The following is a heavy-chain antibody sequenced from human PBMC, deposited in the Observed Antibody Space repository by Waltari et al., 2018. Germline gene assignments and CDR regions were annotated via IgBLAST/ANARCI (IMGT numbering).Heavy chain of an antibody. D-gene: IGHD3-16*01. J-gene: IGHJ6*02. CDR3: ARDLGFGAGEYYYGMDV. CDR1: GGSISSGSYY. V-gene: IGHV4-61*09. CDR2: IYPSGST. Sequence: QVQLQESGPGLVKPSQTLSLTCTVSGGSISSGSYYWSWIRQPAGKGLEWIGYIYPSGSTNYNPSLKSRVTISVDTSKNQFSLKLSSVTAADTAVYYCARDLGFGAGEYYYGMDVWGQGTTVTVSS.